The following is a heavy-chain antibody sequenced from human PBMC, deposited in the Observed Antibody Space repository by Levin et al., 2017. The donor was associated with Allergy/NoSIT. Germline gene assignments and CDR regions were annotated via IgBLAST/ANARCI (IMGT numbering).Heavy chain of an antibody. V-gene: IGHV3-30*04. Sequence: GGSLRLSCAASGFTFTSYAIHWVRQAPGKGLEWVAVISNDGSNKYYGDSVKGRFTISRDNSKNTLYLQMNSLRAEDTAVYYCATGGGIVEARYFDYWGQGTLVTVSP. D-gene: IGHD1-26*01. CDR1: GFTFTSYA. J-gene: IGHJ4*02. CDR3: ATGGGIVEARYFDY. CDR2: ISNDGSNK.